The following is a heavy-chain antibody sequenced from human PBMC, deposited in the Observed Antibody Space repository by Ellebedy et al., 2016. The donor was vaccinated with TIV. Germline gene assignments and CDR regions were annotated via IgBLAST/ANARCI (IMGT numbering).Heavy chain of an antibody. CDR1: GYTFTSYD. J-gene: IGHJ4*02. D-gene: IGHD4-17*01. Sequence: AASVKVSCKASGYTFTSYDINWVRQATGQGLEWMGWMNPNSGNTDYAQKFQGRVTMTRNTSISTAYMELSSLRSEDTAVYYCARGGRWDYGDYGVVDYWGQGTLVTVSS. CDR3: ARGGRWDYGDYGVVDY. CDR2: MNPNSGNT. V-gene: IGHV1-8*01.